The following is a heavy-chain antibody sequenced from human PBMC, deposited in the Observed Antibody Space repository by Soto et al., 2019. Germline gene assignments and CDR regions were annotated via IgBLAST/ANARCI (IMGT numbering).Heavy chain of an antibody. D-gene: IGHD6-13*01. Sequence: GESLKISCKGSGYSFASYWISWVRQMPGKGLEWMGRIDPSDSYTNYSPSFQGHVTISADKSISTAYLQWSSLKASDTAMYYCARRDSSSWYVDYWGQGTPVTVSS. CDR1: GYSFASYW. V-gene: IGHV5-10-1*01. CDR2: IDPSDSYT. J-gene: IGHJ4*02. CDR3: ARRDSSSWYVDY.